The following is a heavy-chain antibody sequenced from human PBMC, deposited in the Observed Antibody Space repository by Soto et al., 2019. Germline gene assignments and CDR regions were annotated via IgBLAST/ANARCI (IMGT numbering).Heavy chain of an antibody. CDR1: GGSVSSGSYY. D-gene: IGHD6-25*01. J-gene: IGHJ4*02. Sequence: PSETLSLTCTVSGGSVSSGSYYWSWIRQPPGKGLEWIGYIYYSGSTNYNPSLKSRVTISVDTSKNQFSLKLSSVTAADTAVYYCARVQGLQVNVGYWGQGTLVTVSS. CDR2: IYYSGST. CDR3: ARVQGLQVNVGY. V-gene: IGHV4-61*01.